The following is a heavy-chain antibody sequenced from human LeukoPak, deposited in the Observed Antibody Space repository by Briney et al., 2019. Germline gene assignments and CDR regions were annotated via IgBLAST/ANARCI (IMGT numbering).Heavy chain of an antibody. V-gene: IGHV3-30*02. D-gene: IGHD3-10*01. CDR2: IRYDGNNK. Sequence: PGGSLRLSCAASGFTFRSYGMHWVRQAPGKGLEWVAFIRYDGNNKYYADSVKGRFTISRDNSKNTLYLQMNSLRAEDTAVYYCAKDRAEGYYYYYMDVWGKGTTVTVSS. CDR3: AKDRAEGYYYYYMDV. J-gene: IGHJ6*03. CDR1: GFTFRSYG.